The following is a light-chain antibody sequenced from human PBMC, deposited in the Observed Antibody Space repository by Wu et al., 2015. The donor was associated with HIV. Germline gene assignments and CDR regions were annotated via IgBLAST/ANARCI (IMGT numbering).Light chain of an antibody. CDR1: DNVSGL. CDR3: QQYNMYPWT. CDR2: QSS. J-gene: IGKJ1*01. Sequence: DIQLTQSPSTLSASVGDKVTITCRARDNVSGLLAWYQQRPGQAPKLLIFQSSSLENRIPSRFSGSGSERQFTLTINGLQSDDFATYYCQQYNMYPWTFGQGTKIDIK. V-gene: IGKV1-5*03.